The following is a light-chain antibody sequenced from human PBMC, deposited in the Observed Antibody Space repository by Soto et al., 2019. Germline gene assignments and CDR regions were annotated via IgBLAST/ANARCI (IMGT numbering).Light chain of an antibody. Sequence: QSALTQPRSVSVAPGQRVTISCSGSSSNIGGNSVSWYQQLPGTAPKLLIYDDDKRTSGIPDRFSGSKSGTSATLGITGFQTGDEADYYCGSWDSSLSAYVFGTGTKVTVL. V-gene: IGLV1-51*01. CDR3: GSWDSSLSAYV. CDR1: SSNIGGNS. J-gene: IGLJ1*01. CDR2: DDD.